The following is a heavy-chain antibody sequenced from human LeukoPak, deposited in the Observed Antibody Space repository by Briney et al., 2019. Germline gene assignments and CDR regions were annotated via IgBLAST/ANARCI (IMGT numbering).Heavy chain of an antibody. D-gene: IGHD1-7*01. V-gene: IGHV3-48*03. CDR1: GFTFSSYE. J-gene: IGHJ4*02. CDR2: ISNIVSTT. Sequence: PGGSLRLSCVSSGFTFSSYEMNWVRQAPGKGLEWVSYISNIVSTTYYADSVKGRFTISRDNAKNSVYLQMNSLRAEDTAVYHCARNSFGDYVDYWGQGTLVTVSS. CDR3: ARNSFGDYVDY.